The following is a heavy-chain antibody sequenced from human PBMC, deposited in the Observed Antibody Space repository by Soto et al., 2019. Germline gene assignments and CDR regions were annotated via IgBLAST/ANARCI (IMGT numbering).Heavy chain of an antibody. CDR3: ARAKKGIAAAENWFDP. CDR2: IYYSGST. J-gene: IGHJ5*02. CDR1: GGCISSGGYY. Sequence: SEALSGTCTVPGGCISSGGYYWSWIRQHPGKGLEWIGYIYYSGSTYYNPYLKSRVTISVDTSKNQFSLKLSSVTAADTAVYYCARAKKGIAAAENWFDPWGQGTLVTVSS. V-gene: IGHV4-31*03. D-gene: IGHD6-13*01.